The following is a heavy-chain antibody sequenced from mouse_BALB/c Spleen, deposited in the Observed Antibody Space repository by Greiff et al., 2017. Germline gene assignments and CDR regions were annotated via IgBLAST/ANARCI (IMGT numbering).Heavy chain of an antibody. D-gene: IGHD4-1*01. CDR2: IYPGNSDN. V-gene: IGHV1-5*01. CDR1: GYTFTSYW. Sequence: VQLQQSGPVLARPGASVKMSCKASGYTFTSYWMHWVKQRPGQGLEWIGAIYPGNSDNSYNQKFKGKAKLTAVTPTNTAYMELSSLTNEDSAVYYCTRSGFYAMDYWGQGTSVTVSS. CDR3: TRSGFYAMDY. J-gene: IGHJ4*01.